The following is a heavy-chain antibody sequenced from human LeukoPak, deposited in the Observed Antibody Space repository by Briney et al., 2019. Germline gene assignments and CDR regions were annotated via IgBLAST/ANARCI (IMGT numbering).Heavy chain of an antibody. V-gene: IGHV1-18*04. CDR2: ISAYNGNT. Sequence: ASVKVSCKASGYTFTSYGISWVRQAPGQGLEWMGWISAYNGNTNYAQKFQGRVTMTEDTSTDTAYMELSSLRSEDTAVYYCATDGLSGLSTGTKSFDYWGQGTLVTVSS. CDR3: ATDGLSGLSTGTKSFDY. D-gene: IGHD1-7*01. CDR1: GYTFTSYG. J-gene: IGHJ4*02.